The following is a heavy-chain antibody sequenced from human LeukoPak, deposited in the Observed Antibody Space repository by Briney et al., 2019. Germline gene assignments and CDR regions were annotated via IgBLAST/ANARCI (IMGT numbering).Heavy chain of an antibody. J-gene: IGHJ3*02. CDR1: GGTFSSYA. D-gene: IGHD2-21*02. CDR3: ARAAYCGGDCQIGGAFDI. CDR2: IIPIFGTA. Sequence: SVKVSCKASGGTFSSYAISWVRQAPGQGREWMGGIIPIFGTANYAQKFQGRVTITADESTSTAYMELSSLRSEDTAVYYCARAAYCGGDCQIGGAFDIWGQGTMVTVSS. V-gene: IGHV1-69*13.